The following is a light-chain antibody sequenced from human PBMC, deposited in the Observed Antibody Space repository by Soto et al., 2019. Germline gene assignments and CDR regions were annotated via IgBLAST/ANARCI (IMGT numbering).Light chain of an antibody. V-gene: IGLV2-14*03. Sequence: QSALTQPASVSGSPGQSIAISCTGTSSDIGAYNWVSWYQQHPGKAPKLMIYDVSYRPSGVSNRFSGSISGNTASLTISGIQAEDEAVYSCSSYTRSDTNVFGSGTKLTVL. CDR1: SSDIGAYNW. CDR3: SSYTRSDTNV. CDR2: DVS. J-gene: IGLJ1*01.